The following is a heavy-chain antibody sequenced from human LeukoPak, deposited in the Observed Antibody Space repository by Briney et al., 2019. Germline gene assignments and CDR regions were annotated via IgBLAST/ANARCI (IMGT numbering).Heavy chain of an antibody. CDR1: GFTFSTYA. D-gene: IGHD3-22*01. Sequence: GGSLRLSCAASGFTFSTYAVNWVRQAAGQGLELVSAFSGSGGGTYYADSVKGRFTISRGNSKNTLYLQMSSLRAEDTAVYYCAKDRGRYYDSSGYYWGYYFDSWGQGILVTVST. V-gene: IGHV3-23*01. CDR3: AKDRGRYYDSSGYYWGYYFDS. J-gene: IGHJ4*02. CDR2: FSGSGGGT.